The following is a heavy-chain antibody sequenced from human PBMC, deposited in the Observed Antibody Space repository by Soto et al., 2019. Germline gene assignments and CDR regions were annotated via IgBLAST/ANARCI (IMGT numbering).Heavy chain of an antibody. V-gene: IGHV3-11*01. CDR1: GFTFSDYY. D-gene: IGHD7-27*01. Sequence: GGSLRLSCAASGFTFSDYYISWVRQAPGKGLEWVSYISGSVRTMYYADSVKGRFTISRDNAKNSLYLQMNSLGAEDTAVYYCAGIRLGNPLRETFDIWGQGTMVTVSS. J-gene: IGHJ3*02. CDR3: AGIRLGNPLRETFDI. CDR2: ISGSVRTM.